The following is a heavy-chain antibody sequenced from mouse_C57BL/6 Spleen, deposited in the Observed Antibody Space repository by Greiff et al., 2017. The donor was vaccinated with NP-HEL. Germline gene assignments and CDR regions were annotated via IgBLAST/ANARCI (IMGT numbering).Heavy chain of an antibody. CDR2: INYDGSST. CDR3: ARAYYRYFDY. V-gene: IGHV5-16*01. CDR1: GFTFSDYY. Sequence: EVQLMESEGGLVQPGSSMKLSCTASGFTFSDYYMAWVRQVPEKGLEWVANINYDGSSTYYLDSLKSRFIISRDNAKNILYLQMSSLKSEDTATYYCARAYYRYFDYWGQGTTLTVSS. J-gene: IGHJ2*01. D-gene: IGHD2-10*01.